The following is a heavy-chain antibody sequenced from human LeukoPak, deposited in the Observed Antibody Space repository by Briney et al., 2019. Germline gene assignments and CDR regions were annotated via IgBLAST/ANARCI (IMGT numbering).Heavy chain of an antibody. Sequence: GGSLRLSCAASGFTFSSYSMNWVRQAPGKGLEWVSSISSSRSYIYYTDSVKGRFTISRDNAKNSLYLQMNSLRAEDTAVYYCARDYPEYCSGGSCYSNYYYYMDVWGKGTTVTVSS. J-gene: IGHJ6*03. V-gene: IGHV3-21*01. CDR3: ARDYPEYCSGGSCYSNYYYYMDV. CDR2: ISSSRSYI. D-gene: IGHD2-15*01. CDR1: GFTFSSYS.